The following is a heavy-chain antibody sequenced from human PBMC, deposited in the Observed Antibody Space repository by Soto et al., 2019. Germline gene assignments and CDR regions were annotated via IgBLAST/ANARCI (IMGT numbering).Heavy chain of an antibody. CDR1: GFTFSSYW. CDR2: IKQDGSEI. V-gene: IGHV3-7*01. D-gene: IGHD5-12*01. Sequence: GGSLRLSCAASGFTFSSYWMSWVRQAPGKGLEWVANIKQDGSEIYYVDSVKGRFTISRDNAKNSLYLQMNSLRAEDSAVYYCAVDVRYSSYDRGFDYWGQGTLVTVSS. CDR3: AVDVRYSSYDRGFDY. J-gene: IGHJ4*02.